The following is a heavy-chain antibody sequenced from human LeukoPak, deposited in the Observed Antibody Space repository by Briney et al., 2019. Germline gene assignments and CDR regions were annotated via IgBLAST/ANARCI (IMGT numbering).Heavy chain of an antibody. Sequence: GGSLRLSCAASGFTFDDYGMSWVRQAPGKGLEWVSGINWNGGSTGYADSVKGRFTISRDSAKNSLYLQMNSLRAEDTALYYCARAAISGIVGATDFDYWGQGTLVTVSS. CDR3: ARAAISGIVGATDFDY. CDR2: INWNGGST. D-gene: IGHD1-26*01. V-gene: IGHV3-20*04. J-gene: IGHJ4*02. CDR1: GFTFDDYG.